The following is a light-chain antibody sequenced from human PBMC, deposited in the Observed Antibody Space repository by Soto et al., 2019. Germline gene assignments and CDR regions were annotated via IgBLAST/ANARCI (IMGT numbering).Light chain of an antibody. J-gene: IGKJ1*01. CDR1: QSISRSY. CDR2: GAS. V-gene: IGKV3-20*01. Sequence: ENVLTQSPGTLSLSPGERATLSCRASQSISRSYLAWYQQKPGQAPRLLIYGASSRATGIPDRFSGSGSGTDFTLTISRLEPEDFAVYYCQQYDSSPTFGQGTKVDIK. CDR3: QQYDSSPT.